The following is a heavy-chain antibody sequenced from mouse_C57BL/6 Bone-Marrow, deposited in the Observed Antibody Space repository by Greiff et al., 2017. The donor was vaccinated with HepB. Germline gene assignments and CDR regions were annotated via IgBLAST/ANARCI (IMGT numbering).Heavy chain of an antibody. V-gene: IGHV2-9-1*01. J-gene: IGHJ4*01. Sequence: VKLVESGPGLVAPSQSLSITCTVSGVSLTSYAISWVRQPPGKGLEWLGVIWTGGGTNYNSALKSRLSISKDNSKSQVFLKMNSLQTDDTARYYCARSPDHYSKGYYAMDYWGQGTSVTVSS. D-gene: IGHD2-5*01. CDR1: GVSLTSYA. CDR2: IWTGGGT. CDR3: ARSPDHYSKGYYAMDY.